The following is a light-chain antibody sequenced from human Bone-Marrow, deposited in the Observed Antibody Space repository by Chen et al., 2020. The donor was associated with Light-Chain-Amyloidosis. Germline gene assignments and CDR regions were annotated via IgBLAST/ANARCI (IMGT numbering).Light chain of an antibody. J-gene: IGLJ2*01. CDR2: RDT. V-gene: IGLV3-25*03. CDR3: QSADSNGTYEVI. CDR1: DLPTKY. Sequence: SYELTQPPSVSVSPGQTARINCSGDDLPTKYAYWYQQKPGQTPVLVIHRDTERPSGISERFTGSSSETTATLTISGVHAEDEAYYHCQSADSNGTYEVIFGGGTKLTVL.